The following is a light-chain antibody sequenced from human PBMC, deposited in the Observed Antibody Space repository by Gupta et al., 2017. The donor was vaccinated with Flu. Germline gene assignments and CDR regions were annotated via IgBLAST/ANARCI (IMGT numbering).Light chain of an antibody. CDR1: LDIGSW. V-gene: IGKV1-12*01. J-gene: IGKJ4*01. CDR3: QQANSFPLT. CDR2: AAS. Sequence: DIQMTQSPSSVSAPVGDRVTITCRASLDIGSWLAWYQQKPGKAPRLLIYAASSLESGAPSRFSGSGSGTDFTLTISSLQPEDFATYYCQQANSFPLTFGGGTKVEI.